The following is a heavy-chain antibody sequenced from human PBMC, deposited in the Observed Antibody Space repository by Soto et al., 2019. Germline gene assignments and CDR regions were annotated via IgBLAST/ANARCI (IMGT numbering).Heavy chain of an antibody. CDR2: ISGSGGGT. D-gene: IGHD4-17*01. CDR1: GFAFSNYA. V-gene: IGHV3-23*01. J-gene: IGHJ3*02. CDR3: AKARMTTVTREAFDI. Sequence: EVQLLESGGGLVQPGGSLRLSCAASGFAFSNYAMNWVRQAPGKGLEWVSAISGSGGGTFYADSVKGRFTIPRDNSKNPLYLQMNSLPAEDTAVYYCAKARMTTVTREAFDIWGQGTMVTVSS.